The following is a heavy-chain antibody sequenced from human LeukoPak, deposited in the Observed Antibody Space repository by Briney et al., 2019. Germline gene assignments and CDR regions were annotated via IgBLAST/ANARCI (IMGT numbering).Heavy chain of an antibody. CDR3: AREYYDSSGYPHYYFDY. D-gene: IGHD3-22*01. V-gene: IGHV4-39*01. CDR1: GGSISSSSYY. Sequence: SETLSLTCTVSGGSISSSSYYWGWIRQAPGKGPEWIGSIYYSGSTYYNPSLKSRVTISVDTSKNQFSLKLSSVTAADTAVYYCAREYYDSSGYPHYYFDYWGQGTLVTVSS. J-gene: IGHJ4*02. CDR2: IYYSGST.